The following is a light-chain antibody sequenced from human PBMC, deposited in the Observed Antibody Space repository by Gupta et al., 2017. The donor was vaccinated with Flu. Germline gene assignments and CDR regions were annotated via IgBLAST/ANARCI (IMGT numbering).Light chain of an antibody. J-gene: IGKJ2*01. Sequence: DIATLSCRASHSVTNDLAWYQQKPGQAPRLLIYGASTRATGVPARFSGSGSGTEFTLTIFSLQSEDLAVYYCQQYHDWPPYTFGQGTKVEFK. V-gene: IGKV3-15*01. CDR3: QQYHDWPPYT. CDR1: HSVTND. CDR2: GAS.